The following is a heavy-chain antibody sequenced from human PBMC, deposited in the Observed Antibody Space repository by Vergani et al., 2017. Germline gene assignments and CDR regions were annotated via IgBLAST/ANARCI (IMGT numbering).Heavy chain of an antibody. Sequence: VQLVESGGGVVQPGRSLRLSCAASGFTFSSYSMNWVRQAPGKGLEWVSYISSSSSTIYYADSVKGRFTISRDNAKNSLYLQMNSLRAEDTAVYYCAREGYYDFWSGYHQDYYGMDVWGQGTTVTVSS. D-gene: IGHD3-3*01. J-gene: IGHJ6*02. V-gene: IGHV3-48*01. CDR2: ISSSSSTI. CDR1: GFTFSSYS. CDR3: AREGYYDFWSGYHQDYYGMDV.